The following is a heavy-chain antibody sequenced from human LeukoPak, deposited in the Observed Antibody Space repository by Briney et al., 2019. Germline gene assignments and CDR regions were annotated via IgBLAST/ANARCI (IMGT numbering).Heavy chain of an antibody. CDR2: IWYDGSNK. J-gene: IGHJ4*01. D-gene: IGHD5-24*01. CDR3: ARDAQVEMATNTLADY. Sequence: GGSLRLSCAASGFTFSSYGMHWVRQAPGKGLEWVAVIWYDGSNKYYADSVKGRFTISRDNSKNTLYLQMNSLRAEDTAVYYCARDAQVEMATNTLADYRGHGTLVTVSS. CDR1: GFTFSSYG. V-gene: IGHV3-33*01.